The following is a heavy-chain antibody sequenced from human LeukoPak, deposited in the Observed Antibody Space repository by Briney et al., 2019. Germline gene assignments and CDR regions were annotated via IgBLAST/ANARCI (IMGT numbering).Heavy chain of an antibody. CDR3: AKDPVPYRSSWFFDN. CDR2: ISYDGSNK. D-gene: IGHD6-13*01. V-gene: IGHV3-30-3*01. J-gene: IGHJ4*02. Sequence: GGSLRLSCAASGFTFSSYAMSWVRQAPGKGLEWVAVISYDGSNKYYADSVKGRFTISRDNSKNTLYLQMNSLRADDTAVYFCAKDPVPYRSSWFFDNWGQGTLVTVSS. CDR1: GFTFSSYA.